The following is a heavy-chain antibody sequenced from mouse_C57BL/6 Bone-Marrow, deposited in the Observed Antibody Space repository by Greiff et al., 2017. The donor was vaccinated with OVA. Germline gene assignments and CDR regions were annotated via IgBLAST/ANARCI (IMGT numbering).Heavy chain of an antibody. CDR1: GYTFTSYG. V-gene: IGHV1-81*01. J-gene: IGHJ4*01. CDR2: IYPRSGNT. D-gene: IGHD2-4*01. Sequence: VKLQESGAELARPGASVKLSCKASGYTFTSYGISWVKQRTGQGLEWIGEIYPRSGNTYYNEKFKGKATLTADKSSSTAYMELRSLTSEDSAVYFCAAPYYDYDGGYAMDYWGQGTSVTVSS. CDR3: AAPYYDYDGGYAMDY.